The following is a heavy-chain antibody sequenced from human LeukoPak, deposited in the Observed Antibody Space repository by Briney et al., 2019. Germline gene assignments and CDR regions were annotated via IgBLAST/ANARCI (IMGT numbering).Heavy chain of an antibody. D-gene: IGHD3-10*01. CDR3: AREPSTYYYGSRLFDL. CDR1: GFTVSSNY. V-gene: IGHV3-66*01. J-gene: IGHJ2*01. Sequence: GGSLRLSCAASGFTVSSNYMSWVRQAPGKGLEWVSVIYSGGSTYYADSVKGRFTISRDNSKNTLYLQMNSLRAEDTAVYYCAREPSTYYYGSRLFDLWGRGTLVTVSS. CDR2: IYSGGST.